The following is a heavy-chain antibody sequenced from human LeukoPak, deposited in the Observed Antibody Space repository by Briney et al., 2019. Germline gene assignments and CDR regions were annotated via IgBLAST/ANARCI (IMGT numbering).Heavy chain of an antibody. CDR3: ARVGRIVGAPFDY. Sequence: SETLSLTCTVSGGSIGSYYWSWIRQPPGKGLEWIGYIYCSGSTNYNPSLKSRVTISVDTSKNQFSLKLSSVTAADTAVYYCARVGRIVGAPFDYWGQGTLVTVSS. CDR1: GGSIGSYY. J-gene: IGHJ4*02. CDR2: IYCSGST. V-gene: IGHV4-59*01. D-gene: IGHD1-26*01.